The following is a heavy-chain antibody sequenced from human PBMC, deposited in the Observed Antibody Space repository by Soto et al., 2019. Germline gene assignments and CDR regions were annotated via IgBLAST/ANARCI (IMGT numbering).Heavy chain of an antibody. Sequence: QVQLVQSGAEVKKPGSSVKVSCKASGGTFSSYTISWVRQAPGQGLEWMGRIIPILGIANYAQKFQGRVTITADKXXSXAXXDLRSLRSEDTAGYYWASGYSDRALRKYYYYGMDVWGQGTTVTVSS. J-gene: IGHJ6*02. V-gene: IGHV1-69*02. D-gene: IGHD5-18*01. CDR3: ASGYSDRALRKYYYYGMDV. CDR2: IIPILGIA. CDR1: GGTFSSYT.